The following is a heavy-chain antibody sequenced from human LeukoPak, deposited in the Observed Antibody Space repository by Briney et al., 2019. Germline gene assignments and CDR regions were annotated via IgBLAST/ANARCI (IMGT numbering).Heavy chain of an antibody. CDR2: IVVCSGNT. J-gene: IGHJ4*02. Sequence: TSVKVSCKASGFTFTSSAMQWVRQARGQRLEWIGWIVVCSGNTNYAQKFQERVIITRDMSTSTAYMELSSLRSEDTAVYYCAAGWVCSGGSCYYYFDYWGQGTLVTVSS. D-gene: IGHD2-15*01. CDR3: AAGWVCSGGSCYYYFDY. V-gene: IGHV1-58*02. CDR1: GFTFTSSA.